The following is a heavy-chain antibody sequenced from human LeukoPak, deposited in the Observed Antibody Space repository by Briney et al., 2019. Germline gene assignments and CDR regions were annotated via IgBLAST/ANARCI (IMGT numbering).Heavy chain of an antibody. D-gene: IGHD3-22*01. CDR1: GGTFSSYA. Sequence: ASVKVSCKASGGTFSSYAISWVRQAPGQGLEWMGWINPNSGGTNYAQKFQGRVTMTRDTSISTAYMELSRLRSDDTAVYYCARDYYDSSGYYLGYYFDYWGQGTLVTVSS. V-gene: IGHV1-2*02. CDR3: ARDYYDSSGYYLGYYFDY. J-gene: IGHJ4*02. CDR2: INPNSGGT.